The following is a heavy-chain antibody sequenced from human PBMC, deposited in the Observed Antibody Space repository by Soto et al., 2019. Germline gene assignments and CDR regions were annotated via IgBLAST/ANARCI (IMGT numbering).Heavy chain of an antibody. Sequence: QVQLVQSGAEVKKPGSSVKVSCKASGGTFSSYSITWVRQAPGQGLEWIGVIIPVFGTTNYAQNFQGRVTITADEPTTTAYMELSSLRSEDTDVHYCARCITIFGGCYFDYWGQRTLVTVPS. J-gene: IGHJ4*02. V-gene: IGHV1-69*12. CDR2: IIPVFGTT. CDR3: ARCITIFGGCYFDY. D-gene: IGHD3-3*01. CDR1: GGTFSSYS.